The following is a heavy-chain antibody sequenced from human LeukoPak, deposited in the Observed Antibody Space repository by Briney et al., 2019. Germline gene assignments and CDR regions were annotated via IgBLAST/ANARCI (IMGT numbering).Heavy chain of an antibody. CDR1: GHFISSTSW. CDR2: IYTSGST. Sequence: NSSETLSLTCAVSGHFISSTSWWSSVRHRPGHDLEWIGRIYTSGSTKYKPSLKSRATTSVDTSKNQFSLKVGSVTAADTAVYFCARAGGSYYLNWFDPWGQGTLVTVSS. J-gene: IGHJ5*02. CDR3: ARAGGSYYLNWFDP. V-gene: IGHV4-4*02. D-gene: IGHD1-26*01.